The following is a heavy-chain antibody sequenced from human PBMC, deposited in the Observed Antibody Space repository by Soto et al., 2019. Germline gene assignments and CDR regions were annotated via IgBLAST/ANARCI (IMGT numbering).Heavy chain of an antibody. CDR2: ISYDGSNK. CDR3: AKGGWLFYLYFQH. V-gene: IGHV3-30*18. CDR1: GFTFSSYG. J-gene: IGHJ1*01. Sequence: GGSLRLSCAASGFTFSSYGMHWVRQAPGKGLEWVAVISYDGSNKYYADSVKGRFTISRDNSKNTLYLQMNSLRAEDTTVYYCAKGGWLFYLYFQHWGQGTLVTVSS. D-gene: IGHD3-22*01.